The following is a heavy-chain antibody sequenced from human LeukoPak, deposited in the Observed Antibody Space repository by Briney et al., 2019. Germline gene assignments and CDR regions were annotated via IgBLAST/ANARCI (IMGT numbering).Heavy chain of an antibody. V-gene: IGHV4-38-2*02. D-gene: IGHD3-16*02. CDR1: GYSISSGYD. Sequence: PAETLSLTCSVSGYSISSGYDWGWIRQTPGMGLEYIGSIHFSGVTYYNPSLKSRITLSVDLSKNPFYLRLSSVTAADTAVYFCARDNVFVPMDVWGRGITVTVS. J-gene: IGHJ6*03. CDR3: ARDNVFVPMDV. CDR2: IHFSGVT.